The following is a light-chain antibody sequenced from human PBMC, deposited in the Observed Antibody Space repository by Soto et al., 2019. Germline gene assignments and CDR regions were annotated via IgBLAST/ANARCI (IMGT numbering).Light chain of an antibody. V-gene: IGKV3-15*01. CDR1: QSVSTN. J-gene: IGKJ4*01. CDR2: GAS. CDR3: QQYNNWPLT. Sequence: ETVMTQSPATLSVSPRERATLSCRASQSVSTNLAWYQQRPGQAPRLLIYGASTRDAGIPGTFSGSGSGTEFTLTISSLQSEDFAVYYCQQYNNWPLTFGGGTKVDIK.